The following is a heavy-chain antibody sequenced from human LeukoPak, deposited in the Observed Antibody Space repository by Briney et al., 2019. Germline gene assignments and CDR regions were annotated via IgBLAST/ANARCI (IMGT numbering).Heavy chain of an antibody. CDR2: INAGDGDT. D-gene: IGHD5-18*01. CDR3: ARALDTAMDFDY. Sequence: ASVKVSCKASGYTFINYAMHWVRQAPGQRLEWMGWINAGDGDTKYSQKFQGRVTITADESTSTAYMELSSLRSEDTAVYYCARALDTAMDFDYWGQGTLVTVSS. CDR1: GYTFINYA. V-gene: IGHV1-3*01. J-gene: IGHJ4*02.